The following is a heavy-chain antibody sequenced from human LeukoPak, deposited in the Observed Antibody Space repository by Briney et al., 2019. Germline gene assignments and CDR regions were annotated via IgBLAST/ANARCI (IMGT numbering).Heavy chain of an antibody. CDR1: GFTVSSNY. Sequence: GGSLRLSCAASGFTVSSNYMSWVRQAPGKGLEWVAFIWYDGGNKDYADSVKGRFTISRDNSKNTVNLQMNSLRDEDTAVYYCAKHSEWASSSSQGGRFDYWGQGTLVTVSS. J-gene: IGHJ4*02. CDR2: IWYDGGNK. D-gene: IGHD6-6*01. V-gene: IGHV3-30*02. CDR3: AKHSEWASSSSQGGRFDY.